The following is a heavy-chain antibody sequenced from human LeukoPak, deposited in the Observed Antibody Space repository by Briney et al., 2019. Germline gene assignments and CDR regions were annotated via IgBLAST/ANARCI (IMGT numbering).Heavy chain of an antibody. J-gene: IGHJ6*03. CDR3: ATGEPNCGTTYCRIRHYYYMDV. V-gene: IGHV1-24*01. CDR2: FDPEDGET. CDR1: GYTLIELS. Sequence: GASVKVSCKVSGYTLIELSMHWVRQAPGKGLEWMGGFDPEDGETIYAQKFQGRVTMTEDTSTDTAYMELSSLRSEDTAVYYCATGEPNCGTTYCRIRHYYYMDVWGKGTTATVSS. D-gene: IGHD2-21*01.